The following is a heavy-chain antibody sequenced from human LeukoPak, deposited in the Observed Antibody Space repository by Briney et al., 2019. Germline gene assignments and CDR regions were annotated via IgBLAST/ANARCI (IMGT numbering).Heavy chain of an antibody. D-gene: IGHD5-12*01. Sequence: SETLSLTCTVSGGSISSYYWSWIRQPPGKGLEWIGYIYYSGSTNYNPSLKSRVTISVDTSKDQFSLKLSSVTAADTAVYYCARATLATINNWGQGTLVTVSS. CDR1: GGSISSYY. J-gene: IGHJ4*02. CDR3: ARATLATINN. V-gene: IGHV4-59*01. CDR2: IYYSGST.